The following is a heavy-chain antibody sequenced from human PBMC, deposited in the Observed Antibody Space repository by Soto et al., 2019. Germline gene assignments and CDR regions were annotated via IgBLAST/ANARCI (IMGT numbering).Heavy chain of an antibody. V-gene: IGHV5-10-1*01. CDR2: IDPGDSSA. D-gene: IGHD2-2*01. Sequence: GESLKISCHGSGYTFFSLWIVWVRQVPGKGLEWVGRIDPGDSSATYSPTFQGHVTISADRSTRSAYLQWRSLRASDTAIYFCARRYCSRADCYSDSWGQGSRVTVSS. J-gene: IGHJ4*02. CDR3: ARRYCSRADCYSDS. CDR1: GYTFFSLW.